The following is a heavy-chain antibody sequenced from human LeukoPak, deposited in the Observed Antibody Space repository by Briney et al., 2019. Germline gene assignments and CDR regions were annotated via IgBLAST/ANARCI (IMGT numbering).Heavy chain of an antibody. Sequence: SGPTLVNPTQTLTLTCTFPGFSLSTSGMCVSWIRQPPGKALEWLARIDWDDDKYYSTSLKTRLTISKDTSKNQVVLTMTNMDPVDTATYYCARIRSDSSGWYYFDYRGQGTLVTVSS. V-gene: IGHV2-70*11. D-gene: IGHD6-19*01. CDR1: GFSLSTSGMC. CDR2: IDWDDDK. J-gene: IGHJ4*02. CDR3: ARIRSDSSGWYYFDY.